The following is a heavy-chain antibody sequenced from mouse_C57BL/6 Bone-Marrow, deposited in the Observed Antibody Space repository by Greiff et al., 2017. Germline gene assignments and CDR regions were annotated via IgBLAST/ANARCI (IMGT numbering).Heavy chain of an antibody. CDR3: ARNYYYGSSFFDY. CDR2: IYPRSGNT. V-gene: IGHV1-81*01. D-gene: IGHD1-1*01. CDR1: GYTFTSYG. J-gene: IGHJ2*01. Sequence: VQLQESGAELARPGASVKLSCTASGYTFTSYGISWVKQRTGQGLEWIGEIYPRSGNTYYNEKFKGKATLTADKTSSTAYMELRSLTSEDSAVYFCARNYYYGSSFFDYWGQGTTLTVSS.